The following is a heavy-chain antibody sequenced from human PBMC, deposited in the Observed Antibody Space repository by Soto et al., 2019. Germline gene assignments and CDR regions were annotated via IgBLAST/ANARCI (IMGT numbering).Heavy chain of an antibody. J-gene: IGHJ5*02. CDR1: GFTFSDNY. D-gene: IGHD6-19*01. V-gene: IGHV3-11*01. CDR3: ARRTRGAGWFDP. CDR2: ISDSGNII. Sequence: QVQLVESGGGLVKPGGSLRLSCAVSGFTFSDNYMTWIRQAPGRGLEWVAYISDSGNIIYYADSVQGRFTVSRDNAKNSLYLQMNSLSAEDTAVYYCARRTRGAGWFDPWGQGTLVTVSS.